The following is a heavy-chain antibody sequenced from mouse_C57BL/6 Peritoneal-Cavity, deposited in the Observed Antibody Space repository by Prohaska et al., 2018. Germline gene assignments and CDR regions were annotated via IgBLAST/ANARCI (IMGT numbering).Heavy chain of an antibody. Sequence: QVQLQQPGPELVKPGASVKLSCKASGYTFTSYWMHWVKQRPGQGLEWIGNIMRSNGGTNYNEKVKSKATLTVDKASSTAYMQLSSLTAEDSAVYYCARWAYDSNFPFAYWGQGTLVTVSA. CDR2: IMRSNGGT. J-gene: IGHJ3*01. V-gene: IGHV1-53*01. D-gene: IGHD2-5*01. CDR1: GYTFTSYW. CDR3: ARWAYDSNFPFAY.